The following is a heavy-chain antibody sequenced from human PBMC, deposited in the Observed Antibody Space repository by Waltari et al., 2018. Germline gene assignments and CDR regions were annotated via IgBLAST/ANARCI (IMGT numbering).Heavy chain of an antibody. CDR3: ALDTGALWMDV. CDR2: INPSGGST. J-gene: IGHJ6*02. CDR1: EYTFTSSY. D-gene: IGHD2-21*01. Sequence: QVQLVQSGAEVKKPGASVKISCKTSEYTFTSSYIHWVRQAPGKGLEWMGIINPSGGSTIYAQKFQGRVTMTRDTSTSTVYMELSSLRSDDTAVYYCALDTGALWMDVWGQGTTVTVSS. V-gene: IGHV1-46*01.